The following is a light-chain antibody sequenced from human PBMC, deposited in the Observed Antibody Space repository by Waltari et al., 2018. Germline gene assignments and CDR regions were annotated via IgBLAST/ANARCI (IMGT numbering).Light chain of an antibody. Sequence: QSALTPPSSVSGSPGQSIIISCTGTSPDLGAYNYVPWYQPHPGKAPKVMIYEVSNRPSGVSNRSSGSKSANTASLTIAGLQAEDEADYYCSSYTTSSTLGVFGGGTKLTVL. CDR1: SPDLGAYNY. J-gene: IGLJ3*02. V-gene: IGLV2-14*01. CDR2: EVS. CDR3: SSYTTSSTLGV.